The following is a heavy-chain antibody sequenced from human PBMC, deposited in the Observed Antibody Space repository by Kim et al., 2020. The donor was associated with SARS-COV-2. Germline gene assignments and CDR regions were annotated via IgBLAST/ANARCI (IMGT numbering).Heavy chain of an antibody. CDR3: ASALGH. Sequence: TSGRTNSNPSLQNRVTMSVDMSKNQFSLRLSSVTAADTAVYYCASALGHWGQGTLVTVSS. J-gene: IGHJ4*02. CDR2: TSGRT. D-gene: IGHD3-16*02. V-gene: IGHV4-4*07.